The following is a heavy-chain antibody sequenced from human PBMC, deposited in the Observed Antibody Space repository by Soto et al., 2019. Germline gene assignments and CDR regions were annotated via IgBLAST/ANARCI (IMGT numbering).Heavy chain of an antibody. CDR1: GYTFTSYD. J-gene: IGHJ4*02. D-gene: IGHD6-19*01. CDR2: MNPNTGNT. V-gene: IGHV1-8*01. Sequence: QVPLVQSGAEVKKPGASVKVSCKASGYTFTSYDINWVRQATGQGLEWMGWMNPNTGNTGYAQNFQGRVTMTRNTSITTAYMELSSLRSEDTAVYYCARERAVAGFDYWGQGTLVTVSS. CDR3: ARERAVAGFDY.